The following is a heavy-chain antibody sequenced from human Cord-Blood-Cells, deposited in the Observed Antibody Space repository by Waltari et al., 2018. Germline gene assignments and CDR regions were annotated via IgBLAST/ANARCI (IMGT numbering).Heavy chain of an antibody. Sequence: QVQLVQSGAEVKKPGASVKVSCKASGYTFTSYDINWVRQATGQGLEWMGWMNPNSGNTGYSQKFQGRVTMTRNTSIRTAYMELSSLRSEDTAVYYCARLPFERYDFWSGYYNWFDPWGQGTLVTVSA. CDR1: GYTFTSYD. CDR3: ARLPFERYDFWSGYYNWFDP. CDR2: MNPNSGNT. J-gene: IGHJ5*02. D-gene: IGHD3-3*01. V-gene: IGHV1-8*01.